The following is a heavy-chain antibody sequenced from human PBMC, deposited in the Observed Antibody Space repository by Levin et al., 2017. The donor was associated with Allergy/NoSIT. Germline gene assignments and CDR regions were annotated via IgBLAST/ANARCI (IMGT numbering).Heavy chain of an antibody. J-gene: IGHJ4*02. CDR2: ITSNSGGT. D-gene: IGHD3-10*01. CDR3: AREGGSGSGDYYFDY. CDR1: GYTLSDYY. V-gene: IGHV1-2*02. Sequence: ASVKVSCKTSGYTLSDYYMHWVRQAPGQGLEWMGWITSNSGGTKYAQKSQGRVTMTRDTSISTAYMELTRLRSDDTAIYYCAREGGSGSGDYYFDYWGQGTLVTVSS.